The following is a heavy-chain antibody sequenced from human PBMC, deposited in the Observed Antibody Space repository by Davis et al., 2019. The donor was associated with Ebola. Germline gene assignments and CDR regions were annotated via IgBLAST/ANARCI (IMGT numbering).Heavy chain of an antibody. CDR2: ISYDGSNK. D-gene: IGHD3-9*01. CDR3: ARDRDTYYDILTGYQYFDY. Sequence: GESLKISCAASGFTFSSYNMHWVRQAPGKGLEWVAVISYDGSNKYYADSVKGRFTISRDNSKNTLYLQMNSLRAEDTAVYYCARDRDTYYDILTGYQYFDYWGQGTLVTVSS. CDR1: GFTFSSYN. J-gene: IGHJ4*02. V-gene: IGHV3-30*03.